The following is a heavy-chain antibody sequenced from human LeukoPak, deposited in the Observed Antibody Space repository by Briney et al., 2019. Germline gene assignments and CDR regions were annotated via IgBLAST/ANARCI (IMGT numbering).Heavy chain of an antibody. CDR1: GFTFDDFA. J-gene: IGHJ6*03. CDR2: ISWNSADL. CDR3: ARDTSGNNFYYMDV. D-gene: IGHD1-14*01. Sequence: GGSLRLSCEASGFTFDDFAMHWVRQAPGKGLEWVSSISWNSADLVYADSVRGRFTISRDNAKESLYLQMSSLRAEDTALYYCARDTSGNNFYYMDVWAKGPRSPSP. V-gene: IGHV3-9*01.